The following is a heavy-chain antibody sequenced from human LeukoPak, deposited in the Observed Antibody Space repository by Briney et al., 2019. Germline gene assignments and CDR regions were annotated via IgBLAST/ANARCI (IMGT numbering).Heavy chain of an antibody. CDR2: INHSGST. CDR1: GGSFSGYY. J-gene: IGHJ1*01. CDR3: ARGHSPVTTKVSYFQH. D-gene: IGHD4-17*01. Sequence: SETLSLTCAVYGGSFSGYYWSWIRQPPGTGLEWIGEINHSGSTNYNPSLKSRVTILVDTPKNQFSLKLSSVTAADTAVYYCARGHSPVTTKVSYFQHWGQGTLVTVSS. V-gene: IGHV4-34*01.